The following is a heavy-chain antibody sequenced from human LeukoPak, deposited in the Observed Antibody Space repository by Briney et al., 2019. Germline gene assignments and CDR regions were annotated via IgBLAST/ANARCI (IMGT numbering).Heavy chain of an antibody. J-gene: IGHJ4*02. CDR1: GGSFSGYY. V-gene: IGHV4-34*01. CDR3: AMYYYDSSGYYYFDF. CDR2: INNSGST. Sequence: PSEXLSLTCAVYGGSFSGYYWSWIRQPPGKGLEWIGEINNSGSTNYNPSLTSRVTISVDTSKNQFSLKLSSVTAADPAVYYCAMYYYDSSGYYYFDFWGQGTLVTVSS. D-gene: IGHD3-22*01.